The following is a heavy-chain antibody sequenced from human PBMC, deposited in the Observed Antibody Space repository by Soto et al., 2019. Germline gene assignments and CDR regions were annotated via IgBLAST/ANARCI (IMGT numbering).Heavy chain of an antibody. V-gene: IGHV1-69*13. Sequence: SVKVSCKASGGTFSNYAITWVRQAPGQGLEWLGRIIPIFGSANFAQKFQGRVTLTADESTTTAYMELTNMDPVDTATYYCAHRRGDLLTGHYYFDYWGQGTLVTVSS. J-gene: IGHJ4*02. CDR3: AHRRGDLLTGHYYFDY. CDR1: GGTFSNYA. D-gene: IGHD3-9*01. CDR2: IIPIFGSA.